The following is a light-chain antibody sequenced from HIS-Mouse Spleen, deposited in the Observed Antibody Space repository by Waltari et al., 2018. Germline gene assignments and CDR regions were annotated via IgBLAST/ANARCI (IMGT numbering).Light chain of an antibody. CDR1: SSDVGSYNL. CDR2: EGS. Sequence: QSALTQPASVSGSPGQSITISCTGTSSDVGSYNLVSWYQQHPGKAPKLMIYEGSKRPSGVPDRFSGSKSGNTASLTISGLQAEDEADYYCSSYTSSSTVFGTGTKVTVL. J-gene: IGLJ1*01. V-gene: IGLV2-14*02. CDR3: SSYTSSSTV.